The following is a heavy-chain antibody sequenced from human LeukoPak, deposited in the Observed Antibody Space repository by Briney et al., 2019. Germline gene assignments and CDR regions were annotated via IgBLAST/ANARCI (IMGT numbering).Heavy chain of an antibody. CDR2: IRYDGSDK. V-gene: IGHV3-30*02. CDR3: ARDKAVAGYLFDY. CDR1: GFTFSSYG. Sequence: GGSLRLSCAASGFTFSSYGMHWVRQAPGKGLEWVSFIRYDGSDKYYADSVRGRFTISRDNSKNTLYLQLNSLRAEDTALYFCARDKAVAGYLFDYWGQGTLVTVPS. D-gene: IGHD6-19*01. J-gene: IGHJ4*02.